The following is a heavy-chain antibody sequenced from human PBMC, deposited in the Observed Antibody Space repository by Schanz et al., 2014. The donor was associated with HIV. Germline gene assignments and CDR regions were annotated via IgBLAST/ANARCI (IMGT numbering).Heavy chain of an antibody. Sequence: QVQLVQSGPEVKKPGASVKVSCKASGYTFTDYFMHWVRQAPGQGLEWMGGIIPLFGTRNYAQMFQGRVTITADESTNTAYMELSSLRSEDTAVYYCASDLNTPEIVVLLDYWGQGTLVTVSS. CDR2: IIPLFGTR. J-gene: IGHJ4*02. D-gene: IGHD3-22*01. CDR1: GYTFTDYF. V-gene: IGHV1-69*01. CDR3: ASDLNTPEIVVLLDY.